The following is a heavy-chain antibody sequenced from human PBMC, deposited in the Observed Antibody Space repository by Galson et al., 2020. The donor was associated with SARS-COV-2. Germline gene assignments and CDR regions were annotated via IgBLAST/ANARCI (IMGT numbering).Heavy chain of an antibody. V-gene: IGHV4-38-2*02. CDR3: ARNPTTVTPFDS. CDR2: IYHTGRT. CDR1: GSSISSAYY. J-gene: IGHJ4*02. D-gene: IGHD4-17*01. Sequence: ETLSLTCTVSGSSISSAYYWGWVRQPPGKGLELIGYIYHTGRTFYSPSLKSRVTMSVDTSKNQFSLKLKSVTAADSAVYYCARNPTTVTPFDSWGQGTLVTVSS.